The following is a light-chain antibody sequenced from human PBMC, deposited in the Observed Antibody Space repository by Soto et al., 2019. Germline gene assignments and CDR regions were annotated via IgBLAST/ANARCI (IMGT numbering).Light chain of an antibody. J-gene: IGKJ4*01. CDR3: QQYESSPPLT. Sequence: EIVMTQSAAAVSVSPGERATLSCRASQSVSSNLAWYQQKPGQAPRLLIYGASNRATGIPDRFSGSGSGTDFTLTISRLEPEDFAVYYCQQYESSPPLTFGGGTKVDIK. CDR1: QSVSSN. V-gene: IGKV3-20*01. CDR2: GAS.